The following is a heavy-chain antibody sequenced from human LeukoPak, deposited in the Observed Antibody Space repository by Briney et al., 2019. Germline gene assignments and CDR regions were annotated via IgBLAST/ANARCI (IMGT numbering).Heavy chain of an antibody. CDR2: INHSGST. V-gene: IGHV4-34*01. CDR3: ARGYDFWSGYYVDY. D-gene: IGHD3-3*01. CDR1: GGSFSVYY. J-gene: IGHJ4*02. Sequence: SETLSLTCAVYGGSFSVYYWSWIRQPPGKGLEWIGEINHSGSTNYNPSLKSRVTISLDTSKNQFSLNLSSVTAADPAVYYCARGYDFWSGYYVDYWGQGTLVTVSS.